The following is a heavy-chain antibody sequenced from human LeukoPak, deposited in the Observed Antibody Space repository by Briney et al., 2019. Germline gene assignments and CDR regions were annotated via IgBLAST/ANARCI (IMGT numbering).Heavy chain of an antibody. Sequence: GGSLRLSCAASGFTFSSHWIYWVRQAPGKGLVWVSRINSDGSTTSYADSVKGRFTVSRDNAKNTLYLQMSSLRAEDTAVYYCTRAQSGGSDYWGQGTLVTVSS. CDR2: INSDGSTT. J-gene: IGHJ4*02. V-gene: IGHV3-74*01. CDR1: GFTFSSHW. D-gene: IGHD3-16*01. CDR3: TRAQSGGSDY.